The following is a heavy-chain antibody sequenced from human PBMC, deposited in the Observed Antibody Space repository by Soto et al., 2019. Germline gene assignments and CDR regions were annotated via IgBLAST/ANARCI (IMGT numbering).Heavy chain of an antibody. CDR1: GGTFSSYA. CDR3: ARDRPWLVAATPNDYYYYGMDV. V-gene: IGHV1-69*13. D-gene: IGHD2-15*01. J-gene: IGHJ6*02. CDR2: IIPIFGTA. Sequence: GASVKVSCKASGGTFSSYAISWLRQAPGQGLEWMGGIIPIFGTANYAQKFQGRVTITADESTSTAYMELSSLRSEDTAVYYCARDRPWLVAATPNDYYYYGMDVWGQGTTVTVSS.